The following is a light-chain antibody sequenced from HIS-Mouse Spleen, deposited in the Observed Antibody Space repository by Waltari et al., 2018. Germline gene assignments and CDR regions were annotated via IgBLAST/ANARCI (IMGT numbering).Light chain of an antibody. V-gene: IGLV1-44*01. J-gene: IGLJ2*01. CDR2: SKN. Sequence: QSVLTQPPSASGTPGQRVTISCSGSSSNIGSNTVNLYQQLPGTAPKPLIYSKNQRPSGVPDRFSGSKSGTSASLAISGLQSEDEADYYCAAWDDSLNGVVFGGGTKLTVL. CDR3: AAWDDSLNGVV. CDR1: SSNIGSNT.